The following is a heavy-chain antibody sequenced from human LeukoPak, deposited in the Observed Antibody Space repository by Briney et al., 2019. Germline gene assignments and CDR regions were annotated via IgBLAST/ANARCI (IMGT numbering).Heavy chain of an antibody. V-gene: IGHV3-23*01. Sequence: GGSLRLSCAASGFTFSSYGMSWVRQAPGEGLEWVSAISGSGGSTYYADSVKGRFTISRDNAKNSLYLQMNGLRAEDTAVYYCAREQYSSGKSLDYWGQGKLVTVSS. CDR3: AREQYSSGKSLDY. CDR2: ISGSGGST. J-gene: IGHJ4*01. D-gene: IGHD3-10*01. CDR1: GFTFSSYG.